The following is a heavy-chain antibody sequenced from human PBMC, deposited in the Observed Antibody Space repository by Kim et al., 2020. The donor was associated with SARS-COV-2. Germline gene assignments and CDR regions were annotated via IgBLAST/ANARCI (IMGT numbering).Heavy chain of an antibody. CDR1: GFTFSSYG. CDR3: AKATPSRISRIFDY. Sequence: GGSLRLSCAASGFTFSSYGMHWVRQAPGKGLEWVAVISYDGSNKYYADSVKGRFTISRDNSKNTLYLQMNSLRAEDTAVYYCAKATPSRISRIFDYWGQG. D-gene: IGHD4-4*01. CDR2: ISYDGSNK. J-gene: IGHJ4*02. V-gene: IGHV3-30*18.